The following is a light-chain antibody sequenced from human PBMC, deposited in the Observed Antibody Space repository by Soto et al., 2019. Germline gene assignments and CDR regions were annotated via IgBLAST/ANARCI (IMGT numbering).Light chain of an antibody. CDR3: SSYTSGSTYV. V-gene: IGLV2-14*01. J-gene: IGLJ1*01. CDR1: SSDVGGYNY. Sequence: QSALTQARSVSGSPGQSVAISCTGTSSDVGGYNYVSWYQQHPGKAPKLMIYEVSNRPSGVSNRFSGSKSGNTASLTISGLQTDDEADYYCSSYTSGSTYVFGTGTKLTVL. CDR2: EVS.